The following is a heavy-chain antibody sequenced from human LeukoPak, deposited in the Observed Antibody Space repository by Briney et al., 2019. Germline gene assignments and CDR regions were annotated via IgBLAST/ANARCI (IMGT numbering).Heavy chain of an antibody. CDR2: IYYSGST. CDR1: GGSISSSSYY. J-gene: IGHJ5*02. Sequence: SETLSLPCTVSGGSISSSSYYWGWIRQPPGKGLEWIGSIYYSGSTYYNPSLKSRVTISVDTSKNQFSLKLSSVTAADTAVYYCARQGVSSSWYGDWFDPWGQGTLVTVSS. D-gene: IGHD6-13*01. CDR3: ARQGVSSSWYGDWFDP. V-gene: IGHV4-39*01.